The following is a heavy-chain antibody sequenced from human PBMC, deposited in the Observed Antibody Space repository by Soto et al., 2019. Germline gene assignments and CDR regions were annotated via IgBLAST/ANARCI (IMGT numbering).Heavy chain of an antibody. Sequence: SVKLSCKAYGFTFTSSAVQWLRQARGQRLERIGWIVVGSGNTNYAQKFQERVTITRDMSTSTAYMELSSLRSEDTAVYYCAAVTTYYYDSSGYYSGYYGMDVWGQGTTVTVSS. CDR2: IVVGSGNT. CDR1: GFTFTSSA. D-gene: IGHD3-22*01. V-gene: IGHV1-58*01. J-gene: IGHJ6*02. CDR3: AAVTTYYYDSSGYYSGYYGMDV.